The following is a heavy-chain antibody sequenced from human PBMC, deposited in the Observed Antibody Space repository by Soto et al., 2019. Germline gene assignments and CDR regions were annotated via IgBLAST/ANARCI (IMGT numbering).Heavy chain of an antibody. D-gene: IGHD6-19*01. V-gene: IGHV4-31*03. Sequence: SETLSLTCTVSGGSIGSGGYYWSWIRQHPGKGLEWIGYIYYSGSTYYNPSLKSRVTISVDTSKNQFSLKLSSVTAADTAVYYCARVIGSGTVWFDPWGQGTLVTVSS. CDR3: ARVIGSGTVWFDP. CDR2: IYYSGST. J-gene: IGHJ5*02. CDR1: GGSIGSGGYY.